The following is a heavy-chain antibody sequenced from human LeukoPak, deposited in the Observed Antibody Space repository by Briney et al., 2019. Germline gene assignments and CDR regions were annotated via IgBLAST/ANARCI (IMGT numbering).Heavy chain of an antibody. D-gene: IGHD3-22*01. V-gene: IGHV3-30*18. Sequence: GGSLRLSCAASGFTFSSYGMHWVRQAPGKGLEWVAVISYDGSNKYYADSVKGRFTLSRDNSKNTLYLQMNSLRAEDTAVYYCAKGPKRAQQWLFGGGFDPWGQGTLVTVSS. CDR2: ISYDGSNK. CDR1: GFTFSSYG. J-gene: IGHJ5*02. CDR3: AKGPKRAQQWLFGGGFDP.